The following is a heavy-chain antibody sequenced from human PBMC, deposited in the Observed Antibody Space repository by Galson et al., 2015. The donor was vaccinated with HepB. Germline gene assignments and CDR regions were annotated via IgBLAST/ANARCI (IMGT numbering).Heavy chain of an antibody. D-gene: IGHD6-25*01. Sequence: SLRLSCAASGFIFSTAWMSWVRQAPGKGLEWVGRIQAKTDGGARDYAAPVKGRFTISRDDSRNTLYLQMNSLKTEDTAVHYCVLRLNPVASWGQGSLVTVSS. CDR3: VLRLNPVAS. CDR2: IQAKTDGGAR. V-gene: IGHV3-15*01. J-gene: IGHJ4*02. CDR1: GFIFSTAW.